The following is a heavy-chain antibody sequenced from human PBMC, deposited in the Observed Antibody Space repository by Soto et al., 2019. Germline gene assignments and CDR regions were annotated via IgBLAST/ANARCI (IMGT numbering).Heavy chain of an antibody. D-gene: IGHD2-15*01. CDR3: AKHSVEDAFDI. CDR1: GFTFSSYA. J-gene: IGHJ3*02. CDR2: INAGGGST. Sequence: GGSLRLSCAASGFTFSSYAMSWVRQAPGKGLEWVSAINAGGGSTYYADSVKGRFTISRDNSKNTLYLQMNSLRAEDTAVYYCAKHSVEDAFDIWGQGTMVTVSS. V-gene: IGHV3-23*01.